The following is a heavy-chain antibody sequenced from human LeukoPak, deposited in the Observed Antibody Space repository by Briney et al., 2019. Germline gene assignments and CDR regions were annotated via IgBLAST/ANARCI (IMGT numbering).Heavy chain of an antibody. J-gene: IGHJ5*02. V-gene: IGHV3-23*01. CDR1: GFTFSSYA. CDR2: ISGSGGST. D-gene: IGHD6-25*01. CDR3: AKGPSWYSTGNWFDP. Sequence: GGSLRLSCAASGFTFSSYAMSWVRQAPGKGLEWVSAISGSGGSTYYADSVKGRFTISRDNSKNTLYLQMNSLRAEDTAVYYCAKGPSWYSTGNWFDPWGQGTLVTVSS.